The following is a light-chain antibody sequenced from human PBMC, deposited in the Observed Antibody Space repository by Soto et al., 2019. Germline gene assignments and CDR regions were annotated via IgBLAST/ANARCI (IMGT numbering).Light chain of an antibody. CDR3: SSFAVSNSFV. J-gene: IGLJ1*01. Sequence: QSVLTQPPSASGSPGQSVTISCTGTGNDVGAYNYVSWYQQHPGKAPKVMIYEVNKRPSGVPDRFSGSKSGNTASLTVSGLQAEDEADYYCSSFAVSNSFVFGTGTKVTVL. V-gene: IGLV2-8*01. CDR2: EVN. CDR1: GNDVGAYNY.